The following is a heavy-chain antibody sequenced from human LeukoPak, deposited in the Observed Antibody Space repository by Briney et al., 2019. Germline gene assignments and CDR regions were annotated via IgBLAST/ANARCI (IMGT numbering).Heavy chain of an antibody. CDR3: ARDLRGSGSYVEGDGNWFDP. D-gene: IGHD3-10*01. CDR2: INPSGGST. Sequence: ASVKVSCTASGYTFTSYYMHWVRQAPGQGLEWMGIINPSGGSTSYAQKFQGRVTMTRDTSTSTVYMELSSLRSEDTAVYYCARDLRGSGSYVEGDGNWFDPWGQGTLVTVSS. J-gene: IGHJ5*02. CDR1: GYTFTSYY. V-gene: IGHV1-46*01.